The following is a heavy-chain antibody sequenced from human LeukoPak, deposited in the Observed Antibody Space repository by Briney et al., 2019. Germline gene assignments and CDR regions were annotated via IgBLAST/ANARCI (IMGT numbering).Heavy chain of an antibody. CDR2: IIPILGIA. CDR1: GGTFSSYA. D-gene: IGHD2-2*01. Sequence: SVKVSCKASGGTFSSYAISWVRQAPGRGLEWMGRIIPILGIANYAQKFQGRVTITADKSTSTAYMELSSLRSEDTAVYYCARLIDIVVVPAANGSHWGQGTLVTVSS. J-gene: IGHJ4*02. CDR3: ARLIDIVVVPAANGSH. V-gene: IGHV1-69*04.